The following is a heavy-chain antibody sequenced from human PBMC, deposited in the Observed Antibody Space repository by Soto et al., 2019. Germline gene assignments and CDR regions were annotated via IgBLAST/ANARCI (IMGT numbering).Heavy chain of an antibody. CDR1: GFTFSSYG. J-gene: IGHJ4*02. D-gene: IGHD1-26*01. Sequence: PGGSLRLSCAASGFTFSSYGMFWVRQAPGRGLERVAFISYDGSDKCSDSVKGRFTISRDNSKNTVYLQMNSLRAEDTAVYYCAKGSYSGRYSDFDYWGQGTLVTVSS. CDR2: ISYDGSDK. V-gene: IGHV3-30*18. CDR3: AKGSYSGRYSDFDY.